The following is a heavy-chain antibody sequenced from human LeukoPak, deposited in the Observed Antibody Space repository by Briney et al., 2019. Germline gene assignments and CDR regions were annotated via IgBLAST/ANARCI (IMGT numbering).Heavy chain of an antibody. CDR2: IKQDGSEK. J-gene: IGHJ4*02. CDR1: GFTFSSYW. CDR3: ARLREIPVFGVVTKSTSYFDY. D-gene: IGHD3-3*01. Sequence: GGSLRLSCAASGFTFSSYWMSWVRQAPGKGLEWVANIKQDGSEKYYVDSVKGRFTISRDNAKNSLYLQMNSLRAEDTAVYYCARLREIPVFGVVTKSTSYFDYWGQGTLVTVSS. V-gene: IGHV3-7*01.